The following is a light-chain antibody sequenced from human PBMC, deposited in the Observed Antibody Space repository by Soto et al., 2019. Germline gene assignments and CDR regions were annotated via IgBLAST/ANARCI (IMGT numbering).Light chain of an antibody. J-gene: IGKJ1*01. CDR3: QQYNSDST. CDR1: QSISIW. CDR2: KAS. V-gene: IGKV1-5*03. Sequence: IQMTQSPSTLSASVGDRVTITCRASQSISIWLAWYQQKPGKAPKLLIYKASSLESEVPSRFSGSGSGTEFTLPINSRQPDDSATYYCQQYNSDSTFGQGTKVQIK.